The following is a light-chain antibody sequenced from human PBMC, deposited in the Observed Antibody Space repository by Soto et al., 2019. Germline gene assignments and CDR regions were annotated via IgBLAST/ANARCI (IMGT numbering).Light chain of an antibody. CDR1: QSVLYSSNNKNY. J-gene: IGKJ2*01. CDR2: WAS. CDR3: QQYYSLPYT. V-gene: IGKV4-1*01. Sequence: DIVMIQSPDSLAVSLGERATINCKSSQSVLYSSNNKNYLVWYQQKSGQPPKLLISWASTRESGVPDRFSGGGSGKDFTLTISSLQAEDVAVYYCQQYYSLPYTFGQGTKLEIK.